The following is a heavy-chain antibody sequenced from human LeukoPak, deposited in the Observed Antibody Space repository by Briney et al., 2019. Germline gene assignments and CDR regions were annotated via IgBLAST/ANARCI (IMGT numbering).Heavy chain of an antibody. CDR3: ASFLTMIVAPGAFDI. CDR1: GFTFSSYW. V-gene: IGHV3-7*01. CDR2: IKQDGSEK. J-gene: IGHJ3*02. D-gene: IGHD3-22*01. Sequence: GGSLRLSCAASGFTFSSYWMSWVRQAPGKGLEWVANIKQDGSEKYYVDSVKGRFTISRDNAENSLYLQMNSLRAEYTAVYYCASFLTMIVAPGAFDIWGQGTMVTVSS.